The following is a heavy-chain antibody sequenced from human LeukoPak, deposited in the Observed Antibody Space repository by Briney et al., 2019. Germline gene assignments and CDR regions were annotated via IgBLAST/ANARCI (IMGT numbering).Heavy chain of an antibody. D-gene: IGHD3-10*01. J-gene: IGHJ4*02. CDR3: ATQFGSGTLANEYDY. Sequence: GGSLRLSCAASGFTFSVYGMHWVRQAPGKGLEWVSFIRCDGSNKYYTESVKGGFTVSRDNSNNTLYLQMNSLRVEDTAVYYCATQFGSGTLANEYDYWGQGSLVTVSS. CDR2: IRCDGSNK. CDR1: GFTFSVYG. V-gene: IGHV3-30*02.